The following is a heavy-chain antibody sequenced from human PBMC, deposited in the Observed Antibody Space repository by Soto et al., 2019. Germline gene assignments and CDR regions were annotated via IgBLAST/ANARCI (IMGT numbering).Heavy chain of an antibody. CDR3: ARDPLSYGDYAQTYWYFDL. Sequence: QAGGSLRLSCAASGFTFSSYGMHWVRQAPGKGLEWVASISQDGTDTDYVDSVKGRFAISRDNPKNSLYLQMNSLRADDTAVYYCARDPLSYGDYAQTYWYFDLWGRGTRVTVSS. J-gene: IGHJ2*01. D-gene: IGHD4-17*01. CDR2: ISQDGTDT. V-gene: IGHV3-7*01. CDR1: GFTFSSYG.